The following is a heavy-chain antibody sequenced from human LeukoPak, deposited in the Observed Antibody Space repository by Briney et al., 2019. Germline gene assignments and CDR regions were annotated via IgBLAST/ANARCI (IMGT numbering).Heavy chain of an antibody. D-gene: IGHD3-22*01. V-gene: IGHV1-46*01. CDR3: ARDPPTQAADSSGYYSQNYFDD. J-gene: IGHJ4*02. CDR1: GYTFTSYY. Sequence: ASVKVSCKASGYTFTSYYMHWVRQAPGQGLEWMGIINPSGGSTSYAQKFQGRVTMTRDTSTSTVYMELSSLRSEDTAVYYCARDPPTQAADSSGYYSQNYFDDWGQGTLVTVSS. CDR2: INPSGGST.